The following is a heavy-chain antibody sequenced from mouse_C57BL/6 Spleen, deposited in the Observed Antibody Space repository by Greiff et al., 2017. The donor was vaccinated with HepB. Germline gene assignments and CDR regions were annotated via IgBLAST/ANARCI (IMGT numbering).Heavy chain of an antibody. D-gene: IGHD3-2*02. V-gene: IGHV5-4*01. CDR3: ARDGAQFDY. J-gene: IGHJ2*01. Sequence: EVHLVGSGGGLVKPGGSLKLSCAASGFTFSSYAMSWVRQTPEKRLEWVATISDGGSYTYYPDNVKGRFTISRDNAKNNLYLQMSHLKSEDTAMYYCARDGAQFDYWGQGTTLTVSS. CDR2: ISDGGSYT. CDR1: GFTFSSYA.